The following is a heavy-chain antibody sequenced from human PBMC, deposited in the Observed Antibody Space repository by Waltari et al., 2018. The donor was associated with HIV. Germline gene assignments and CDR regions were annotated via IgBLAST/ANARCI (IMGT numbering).Heavy chain of an antibody. Sequence: QVQLVLSGAEVKSPGASVKVSCKASGSPFTNSGISWVRQAPGQGLELMGWISAYNGDTSYAQKLQGRVTMTTDTSTTTAYMDLRSLRSDDTALYYCARDIPITGTTGGIDYWGQGTLVTVSS. J-gene: IGHJ4*02. CDR2: ISAYNGDT. D-gene: IGHD1-7*01. CDR3: ARDIPITGTTGGIDY. CDR1: GSPFTNSG. V-gene: IGHV1-18*01.